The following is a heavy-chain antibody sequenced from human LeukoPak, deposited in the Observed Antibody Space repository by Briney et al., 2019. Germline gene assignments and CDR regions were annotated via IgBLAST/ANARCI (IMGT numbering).Heavy chain of an antibody. V-gene: IGHV3-30-3*01. CDR1: GFTFSSYA. CDR3: ARAARRLLAAASYDDAFDI. CDR2: ISYDGSNK. D-gene: IGHD6-13*01. Sequence: GGSLRLSCAASGFTFSSYAMHWVRQAPGKGLEWVAVISYDGSNKYYADSVKGRFTISRDNSKNTLYLQMNSLRAEDTAVYYCARAARRLLAAASYDDAFDIWGQGTMVTVSS. J-gene: IGHJ3*02.